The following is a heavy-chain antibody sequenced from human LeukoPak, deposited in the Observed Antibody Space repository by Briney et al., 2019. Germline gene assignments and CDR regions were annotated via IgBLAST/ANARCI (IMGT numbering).Heavy chain of an antibody. CDR2: ISYRTSHI. CDR1: GFTFSDCD. J-gene: IGHJ4*02. Sequence: PGGSLRLSCTASGFTFSDCDMNWFRQAPGKGLEWVSSISYRTSHIYYADSVKGRFTISRDNAKNLLYLQMDSLRAEDTAVYFCGRAFPPLRTAAAGDYWGQGTLVTVSS. CDR3: GRAFPPLRTAAAGDY. D-gene: IGHD6-13*01. V-gene: IGHV3-21*01.